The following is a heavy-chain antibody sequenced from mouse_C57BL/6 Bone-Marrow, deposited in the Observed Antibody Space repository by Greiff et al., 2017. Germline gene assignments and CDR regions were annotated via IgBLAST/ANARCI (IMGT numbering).Heavy chain of an antibody. D-gene: IGHD2-13*01. V-gene: IGHV5-4*01. Sequence: EVQLLESGGGLVKPGGSLKLSCAASGFTFSSYAMSWVRQTPEKRLEWVATISDGGSYTYYPDNVKGRFTISRDNAKNNLYLQMSHLKSEDTAMYYCARHGLYAMDYWGQGTSVTVSS. CDR3: ARHGLYAMDY. CDR1: GFTFSSYA. CDR2: ISDGGSYT. J-gene: IGHJ4*01.